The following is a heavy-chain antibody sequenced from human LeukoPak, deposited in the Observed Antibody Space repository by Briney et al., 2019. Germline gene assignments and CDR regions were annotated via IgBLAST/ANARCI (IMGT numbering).Heavy chain of an antibody. Sequence: PGGSLRLSYAASGFTFSSYSMNWVRQAPGKGLEWVSSISSSSSYIYFADSVKGRFTISRDNAKNSLYLQMDSLRAEDTAVYYCARGATTFGGVIVSDYWGQGTLVTVSS. V-gene: IGHV3-21*06. CDR1: GFTFSSYS. J-gene: IGHJ4*02. CDR2: ISSSSSYI. CDR3: ARGATTFGGVIVSDY. D-gene: IGHD3-16*02.